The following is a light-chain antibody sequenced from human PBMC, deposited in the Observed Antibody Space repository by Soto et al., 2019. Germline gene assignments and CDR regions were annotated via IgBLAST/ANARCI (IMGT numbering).Light chain of an antibody. CDR2: KAS. CDR1: QSISSW. CDR3: QQYDKYAWT. Sequence: DIQMTQSPSTLSASVGDRVTITCRASQSISSWLAWYQQKPGKAPKLLIYKASTLERGVPSRFRGSGYGTEFTLTLSSLEPDDFASYYCQQYDKYAWTFGQGTEGEIK. J-gene: IGKJ1*01. V-gene: IGKV1-5*03.